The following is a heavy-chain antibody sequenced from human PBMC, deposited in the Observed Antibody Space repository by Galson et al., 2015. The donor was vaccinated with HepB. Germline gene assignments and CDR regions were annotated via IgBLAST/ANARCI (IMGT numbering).Heavy chain of an antibody. CDR2: IKQDGSEK. J-gene: IGHJ4*02. D-gene: IGHD4-23*01. Sequence: SLRLSCAASGFTFSSYWMSWVCQAPGKGLEWVANIKQDGSEKYYVDSVKGRFTISRDNAKNSLYLQMDSLRAEDTAVYYCATHGGGIFDYWGQGTLVTVSS. CDR3: ATHGGGIFDY. V-gene: IGHV3-7*01. CDR1: GFTFSSYW.